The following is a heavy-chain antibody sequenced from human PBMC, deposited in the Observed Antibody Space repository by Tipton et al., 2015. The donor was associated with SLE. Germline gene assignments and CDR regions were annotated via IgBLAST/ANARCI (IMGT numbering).Heavy chain of an antibody. CDR3: ARVIVFGESSYYYYYYMDV. D-gene: IGHD3-10*02. CDR2: INHSGST. J-gene: IGHJ6*03. V-gene: IGHV4-34*01. Sequence: TLSLICAVYGGSFSGYHWSWIRQPPGKGLEWIGGINHSGSTNYNPSLKSRVTISVDTSKNQFSLKLSSVTAADTAVYYCARVIVFGESSYYYYYYMDVWGKGTTVTVSS. CDR1: GGSFSGYH.